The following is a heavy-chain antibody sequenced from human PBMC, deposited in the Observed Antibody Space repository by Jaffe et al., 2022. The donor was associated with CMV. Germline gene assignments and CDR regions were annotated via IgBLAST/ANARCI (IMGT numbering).Heavy chain of an antibody. Sequence: QVQLVQSGAEVKKPGSSVKVSCKASGGTFSSYAISWVRQAPGQGLEWMGRIIPILGIANYAQKFQGRVTITADKSTSTAYMELSSLRSEDTAVYYCALNPPSGELGGDNWFDPWGQGTLVTVSS. V-gene: IGHV1-69*09. CDR3: ALNPPSGELGGDNWFDP. CDR2: IIPILGIA. CDR1: GGTFSSYA. J-gene: IGHJ5*02. D-gene: IGHD3-10*01.